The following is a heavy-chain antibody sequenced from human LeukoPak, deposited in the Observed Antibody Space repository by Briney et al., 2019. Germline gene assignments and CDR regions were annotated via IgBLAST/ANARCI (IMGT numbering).Heavy chain of an antibody. V-gene: IGHV1-2*02. CDR2: INPNSGGT. Sequence: ASVKVSCKASGYTFTGYYMHWVRQAPGQGLEWMGWINPNSGGTNYAQKFQGRVTMTRDTSISTAYMELSRLRSDDTAVYYCARQVGAIANYYYYYYMDVWGKGTTVTVSS. D-gene: IGHD1-26*01. CDR3: ARQVGAIANYYYYYYMDV. CDR1: GYTFTGYY. J-gene: IGHJ6*03.